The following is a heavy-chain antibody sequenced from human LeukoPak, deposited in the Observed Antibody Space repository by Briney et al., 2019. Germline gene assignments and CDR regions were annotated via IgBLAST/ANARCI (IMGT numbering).Heavy chain of an antibody. J-gene: IGHJ4*02. CDR1: GYTFTSYG. Sequence: APVKVSCKASGYTFTSYGISWVRQAPGQGLEWMGWISAYNGNTNYAQKLQGRVTMTTDTSTSTAYMELRSLRSDDTAVYYCARAAWGHSSGYYLLWGQGTLVTVSS. CDR3: ARAAWGHSSGYYLL. V-gene: IGHV1-18*01. D-gene: IGHD3-22*01. CDR2: ISAYNGNT.